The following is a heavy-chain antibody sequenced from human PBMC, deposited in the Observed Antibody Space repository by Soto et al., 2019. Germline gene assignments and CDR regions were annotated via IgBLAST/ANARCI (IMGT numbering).Heavy chain of an antibody. V-gene: IGHV3-21*01. CDR3: ASDRGLRFSPAGY. D-gene: IGHD3-3*01. J-gene: IGHJ4*02. Sequence: GGSLRLSCAASGFTFSSYSMNWVRQAPGKGLEWVSSISSSSSYIYYADSVKGRFTISGDNAKNSLYLQMNSLRAEDTAVYYCASDRGLRFSPAGYWGQGTLVTVSS. CDR2: ISSSSSYI. CDR1: GFTFSSYS.